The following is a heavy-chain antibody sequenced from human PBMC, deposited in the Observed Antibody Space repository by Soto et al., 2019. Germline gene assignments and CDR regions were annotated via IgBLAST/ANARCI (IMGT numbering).Heavy chain of an antibody. CDR2: ISGTADST. CDR3: AKDRLPTDDY. CDR1: GFTFSSYA. Sequence: EVQLLESGGGLVQPGGSLRLSCAASGFTFSSYAMSWVRQAPGKGLEWVSAISGTADSTYYAVSVKGRFTISRDNSKNTLYLQMNSLRAEDTAVYYCAKDRLPTDDYWGQGTLVTVSS. V-gene: IGHV3-23*01. D-gene: IGHD1-1*01. J-gene: IGHJ4*02.